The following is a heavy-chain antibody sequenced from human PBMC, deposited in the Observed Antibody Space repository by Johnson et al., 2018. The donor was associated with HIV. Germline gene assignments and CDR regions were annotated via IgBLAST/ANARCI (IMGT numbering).Heavy chain of an antibody. CDR1: GFTFSSYA. Sequence: EKLVECGGGLVQPGGSLRLSCAASGFTFSSYAMHWVRQAPGKGLEYVSAISSNGGSTYYANSVKGRFTISRDNSKNTLYLQMGSLRAEDMAVYYCARKVVTADDAFDIWGQGTMVTVSS. J-gene: IGHJ3*02. CDR3: ARKVVTADDAFDI. D-gene: IGHD2-21*02. V-gene: IGHV3-64*01. CDR2: ISSNGGST.